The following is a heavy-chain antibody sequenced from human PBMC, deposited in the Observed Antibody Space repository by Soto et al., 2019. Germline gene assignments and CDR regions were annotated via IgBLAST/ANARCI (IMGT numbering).Heavy chain of an antibody. D-gene: IGHD2-2*01. CDR3: AKENCISPSGYRLYNWFDP. Sequence: QVQLVESGGGVVQPGRSLRLSCAASGFTFSSYGMHWVRQAPGKGLEWVAVIAYDGSNTYYADSVKGRFTISRDNSKNTLYLQMNSRRAEDTAGYYCAKENCISPSGYRLYNWFDPWGQGTLVTVSS. J-gene: IGHJ5*02. CDR2: IAYDGSNT. CDR1: GFTFSSYG. V-gene: IGHV3-30*18.